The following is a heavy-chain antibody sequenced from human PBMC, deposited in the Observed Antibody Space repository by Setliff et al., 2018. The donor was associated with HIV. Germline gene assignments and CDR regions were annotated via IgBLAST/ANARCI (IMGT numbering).Heavy chain of an antibody. Sequence: SETLSLTCTVSGGSISSSSYYWGWIRQPPGKGLEWIGYICYSGSTNYNPSLKSRVTISVDKSKNQFSLKLNSVTAADTAVYYCARKYLVNVFDYWGQGMLVTVSS. CDR2: ICYSGST. CDR3: ARKYLVNVFDY. V-gene: IGHV4-61*05. D-gene: IGHD3-22*01. J-gene: IGHJ4*02. CDR1: GGSISSSSYY.